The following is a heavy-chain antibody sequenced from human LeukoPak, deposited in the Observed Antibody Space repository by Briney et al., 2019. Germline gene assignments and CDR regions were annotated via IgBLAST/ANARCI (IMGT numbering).Heavy chain of an antibody. CDR2: ISWNSGSI. D-gene: IGHD2-8*01. J-gene: IGHJ6*02. CDR1: GFTFDDYA. V-gene: IGHV3-9*01. Sequence: GGSLRLSCAASGFTFDDYAMHWVRHAPGKGLEWVSGISWNSGSIGYADSVKGRFTISRDNAKNSLYLQMNSLRAEDTALYYCAKESMDGMDVWGQGTTVTVSS. CDR3: AKESMDGMDV.